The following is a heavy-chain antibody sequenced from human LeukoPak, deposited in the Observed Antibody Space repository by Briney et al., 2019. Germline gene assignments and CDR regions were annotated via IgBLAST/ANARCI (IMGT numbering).Heavy chain of an antibody. V-gene: IGHV4-34*01. Sequence: SETLPLTCAVYGGSFSGYYWSWIRQPPGKGLEWIGEINHSGSTNYNPSLKSRVTISVDTSKNQFSLKLSSVTAADTAVYYCARTGRGTYYYDSSGYYYTYWGQGTPVTVSS. CDR2: INHSGST. CDR3: ARTGRGTYYYDSSGYYYTY. D-gene: IGHD3-22*01. J-gene: IGHJ4*02. CDR1: GGSFSGYY.